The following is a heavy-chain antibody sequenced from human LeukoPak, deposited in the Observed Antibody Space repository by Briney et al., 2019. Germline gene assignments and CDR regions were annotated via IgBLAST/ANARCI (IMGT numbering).Heavy chain of an antibody. J-gene: IGHJ4*02. V-gene: IGHV1-18*04. Sequence: GASVKVSCKASGYTFTSYGISWVRQAPGQGLEWMGWISAYNGNTNYAQKLQGRVTKTTDTSTSTAYMELRSLRSDDTAVYYCARDLDLDATGVFDYWGQGTLVTVSS. CDR3: ARDLDLDATGVFDY. D-gene: IGHD1-14*01. CDR2: ISAYNGNT. CDR1: GYTFTSYG.